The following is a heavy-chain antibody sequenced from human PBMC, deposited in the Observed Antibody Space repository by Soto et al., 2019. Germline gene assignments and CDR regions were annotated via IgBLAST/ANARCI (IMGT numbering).Heavy chain of an antibody. CDR1: GFTFSGSA. CDR2: IRSKANSYAT. CDR3: THRTRCSSTSCQKNAFDI. V-gene: IGHV3-73*01. Sequence: PGGSLRLSCAASGFTFSGSAMHWVRQASGKGLEWVGRIRSKANSYATAYAASVKGRFTISRDDSKNTAYLQMNSLKTEDTAVYYCTHRTRCSSTSCQKNAFDIWGQGTMVTVSS. J-gene: IGHJ3*02. D-gene: IGHD2-2*01.